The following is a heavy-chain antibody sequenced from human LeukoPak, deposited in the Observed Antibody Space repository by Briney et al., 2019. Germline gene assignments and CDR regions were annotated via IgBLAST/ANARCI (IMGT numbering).Heavy chain of an antibody. V-gene: IGHV3-23*01. D-gene: IGHD4-11*01. CDR3: AKDLGLTTVTTVLS. CDR2: ISGSGGST. Sequence: PGGSLRLSCAASGFTFSSYAMSWVRQAPGKGLEWVSAISGSGGSTYYADSVKGRFTISRDNSKNTLYLQMNSLRAEDTAVYYCAKDLGLTTVTTVLSWGQGTLDTVSS. CDR1: GFTFSSYA. J-gene: IGHJ5*02.